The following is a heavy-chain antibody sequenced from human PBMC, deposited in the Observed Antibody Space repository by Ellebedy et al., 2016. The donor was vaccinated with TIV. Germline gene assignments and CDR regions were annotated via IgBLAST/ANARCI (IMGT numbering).Heavy chain of an antibody. CDR3: ARSLGGPYYFDN. V-gene: IGHV4-39*06. Sequence: SETLSLXXTVSGGSISRTTYYWGWIRQPPGKGLEWLGTIYYTGTTYYNPSLKSRITISIDTSKNQFPLKLSSVTAADTAVYYCARSLGGPYYFDNWGQGTLVTVSS. D-gene: IGHD3-16*01. J-gene: IGHJ4*02. CDR2: IYYTGTT. CDR1: GGSISRTTYY.